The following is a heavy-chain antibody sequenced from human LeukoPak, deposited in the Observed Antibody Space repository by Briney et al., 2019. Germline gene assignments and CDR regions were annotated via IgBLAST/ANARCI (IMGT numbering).Heavy chain of an antibody. D-gene: IGHD6-6*01. CDR1: GYTFTSYD. V-gene: IGHV1-8*01. Sequence: ASVKVSCKASGYTFTSYDINWVRQAPGQGLEWMGWMNPNSGNTGYAQKFQGRVTMTRNTSISTAYMELSSLRSEDTAVYYCARIAARTDAFDIWGRGTMVTVSS. CDR2: MNPNSGNT. J-gene: IGHJ3*02. CDR3: ARIAARTDAFDI.